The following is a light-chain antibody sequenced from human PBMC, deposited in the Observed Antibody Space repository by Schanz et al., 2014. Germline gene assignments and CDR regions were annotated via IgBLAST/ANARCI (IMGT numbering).Light chain of an antibody. V-gene: IGLV1-40*01. CDR2: GNS. J-gene: IGLJ3*02. Sequence: QSVLTQPPSVSGAPGQRVTISCTGSSSNIGAGYDVHWYQQLPGTAPKLLIYGNSNRPSGVPDRFSGSRSGTSASLAISGLRSEDEADYYCAGWDDSLSGFWVFGGGTKLTVL. CDR3: AGWDDSLSGFWV. CDR1: SSNIGAGYD.